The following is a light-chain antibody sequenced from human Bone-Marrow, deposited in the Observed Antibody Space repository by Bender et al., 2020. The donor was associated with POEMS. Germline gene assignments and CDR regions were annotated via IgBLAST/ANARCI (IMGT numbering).Light chain of an antibody. J-gene: IGLJ3*02. Sequence: QSVLTQPPSASGTPGQRVTISCSGGSSNIGAHAVNWYQHLPGTAPKLLIYSSHRRPSEVPDRFAGSRSGTSASLAISGLQSEDVAEYFCAVWDDGLIGWVFGGGTELTVL. CDR1: SSNIGAHA. CDR3: AVWDDGLIGWV. CDR2: SSH. V-gene: IGLV1-44*01.